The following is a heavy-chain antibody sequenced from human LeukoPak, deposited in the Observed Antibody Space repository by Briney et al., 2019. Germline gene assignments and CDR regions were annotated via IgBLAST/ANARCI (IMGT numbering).Heavy chain of an antibody. CDR1: GFTFNTYT. J-gene: IGHJ4*02. CDR3: ARDVGNVFDY. V-gene: IGHV3-30-3*01. Sequence: AGGSLRLSCAASGFTFNTYTIHWVRQAPGMGLEWVTLISYDGSNKYYTDSVKGRFTISRDNSRNTLYLQMNSLTTEDSAVYYCARDVGNVFDYWGQGTLVTVSS. CDR2: ISYDGSNK. D-gene: IGHD4-23*01.